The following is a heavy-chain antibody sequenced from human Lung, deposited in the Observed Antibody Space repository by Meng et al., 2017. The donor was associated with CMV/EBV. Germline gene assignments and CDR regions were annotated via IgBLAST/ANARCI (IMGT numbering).Heavy chain of an antibody. Sequence: SETLSLXCTVSGGSISSYYWSWIRQPPGKGLEWIGYIYYSGSTNYNPSLKSRVTISVDTSKNQFSLKLSSVTAADTAVYYCARAPRYCSGGSCYSEWSFVDWGQGTMVTVSS. V-gene: IGHV4-59*01. D-gene: IGHD2-15*01. J-gene: IGHJ4*02. CDR3: ARAPRYCSGGSCYSEWSFVD. CDR2: IYYSGST. CDR1: GGSISSYY.